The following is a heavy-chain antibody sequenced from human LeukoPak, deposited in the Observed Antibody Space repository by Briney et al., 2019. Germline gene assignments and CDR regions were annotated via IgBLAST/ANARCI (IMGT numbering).Heavy chain of an antibody. V-gene: IGHV4-30-4*08. CDR1: GDSISSGDYH. D-gene: IGHD3-10*01. CDR3: TASGSYLRPD. J-gene: IGHJ4*02. Sequence: SETLSHTCTVSGDSISSGDYHWSWIRQPPGKGLEWIGYIYYSGSTYYNPSLKSRVTISVDTSKNQFSLKLRSVTAADTAVYYCTASGSYLRPDWGQGTLVTVSS. CDR2: IYYSGST.